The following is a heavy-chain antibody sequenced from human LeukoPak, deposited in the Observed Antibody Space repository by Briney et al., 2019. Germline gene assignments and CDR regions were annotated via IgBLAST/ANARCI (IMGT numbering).Heavy chain of an antibody. Sequence: SQTLSLTCAISGDSVSSNSAAWTWLRQSPSRGLEWLGRTYYRSKWYNDYAVSVKSRITISPDTSKNQFSLQLNSVTPDDTAVYYCARRDGYNYVFDYWGQGTLVTVSS. D-gene: IGHD5-24*01. CDR3: ARRDGYNYVFDY. V-gene: IGHV6-1*01. J-gene: IGHJ4*02. CDR2: TYYRSKWYN. CDR1: GDSVSSNSAA.